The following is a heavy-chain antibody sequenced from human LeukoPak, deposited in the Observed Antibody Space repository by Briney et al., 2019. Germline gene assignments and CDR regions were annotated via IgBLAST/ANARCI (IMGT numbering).Heavy chain of an antibody. D-gene: IGHD2-2*01. V-gene: IGHV1-69*04. CDR2: ISPIFGIA. Sequence: SVKVSCTASGGTFSSYAISWVRQAPGQGLEWMGRISPIFGIANYAQKFQGRVTITADKSTSTAYMELSSLRSEDTAVYYCAKGYCSSTSCYADGMDVWGQGTTVTVSS. J-gene: IGHJ6*02. CDR3: AKGYCSSTSCYADGMDV. CDR1: GGTFSSYA.